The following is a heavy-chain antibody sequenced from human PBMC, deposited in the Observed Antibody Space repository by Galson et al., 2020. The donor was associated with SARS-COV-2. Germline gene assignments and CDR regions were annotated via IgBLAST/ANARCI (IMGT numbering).Heavy chain of an antibody. J-gene: IGHJ4*02. CDR2: ISGSGGST. V-gene: IGHV3-23*01. Sequence: GGSLRLSCAASGFTFSSYAMSWVRQAPGKGLEWVSAISGSGGSTYYADSVKGRFTISRDNSKNTLYLQMNSLRAEDTAVYYCAKDPVLDYDFWSGVDYWGQGTLVTVCS. CDR1: GFTFSSYA. D-gene: IGHD3-3*01. CDR3: AKDPVLDYDFWSGVDY.